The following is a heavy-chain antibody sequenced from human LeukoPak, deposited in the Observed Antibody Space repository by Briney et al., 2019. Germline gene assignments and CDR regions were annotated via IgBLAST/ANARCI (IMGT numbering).Heavy chain of an antibody. CDR1: SRYW. V-gene: IGHV4-39*07. D-gene: IGHD5-12*01. CDR2: IYYSGST. J-gene: IGHJ3*02. Sequence: SRYWMSWVRQAPGKGAEWIGSIYYSGSTYYNPSLKSRVTISVDTSKNQFSLKLSSVTAADTAVYYCARLSVYSGFVVIWGQGTMVTVSS. CDR3: ARLSVYSGFVVI.